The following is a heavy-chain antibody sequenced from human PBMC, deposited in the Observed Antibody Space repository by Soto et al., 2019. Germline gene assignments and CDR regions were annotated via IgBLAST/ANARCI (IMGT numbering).Heavy chain of an antibody. J-gene: IGHJ2*01. CDR2: ISSSSSYT. V-gene: IGHV3-11*06. CDR1: GFTFSDYY. CDR3: ATDSGYSSSWYGYFDL. Sequence: GGSLRLSCAASGFTFSDYYMSWIRQAPGKGLEWVSYISSSSSYTNYADSVKGRFTISRDNAKNSLYLQMNSLRAEDTAVYYCATDSGYSSSWYGYFDLWGRGTLVTSPQ. D-gene: IGHD6-13*01.